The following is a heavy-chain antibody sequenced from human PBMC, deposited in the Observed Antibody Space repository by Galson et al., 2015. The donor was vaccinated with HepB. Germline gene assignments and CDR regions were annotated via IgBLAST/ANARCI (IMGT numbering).Heavy chain of an antibody. D-gene: IGHD6-19*01. Sequence: SLRLSCAASGFTFSHYAMHWVRQAPGKGLEYVSGINSDGVGTYYLDSVKGRFTVSRDNSKNALYLQMSGLRTDDTAVYYCVQRSSGWYLVWGQGTLVTVSS. CDR3: VQRSSGWYLV. J-gene: IGHJ4*02. CDR2: INSDGVGT. CDR1: GFTFSHYA. V-gene: IGHV3-64D*06.